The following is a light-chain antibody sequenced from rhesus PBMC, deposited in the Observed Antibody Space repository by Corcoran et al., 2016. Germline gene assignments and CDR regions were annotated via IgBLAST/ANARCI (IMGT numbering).Light chain of an antibody. CDR1: QSGSSS. V-gene: IGKV3-17*01. CDR3: QPYSNWPLT. Sequence: EIVLTQSPATLSLSPGERATLSCRASQSGSSSLAWYQQKPGQAPRLLIYDASSRATGIPDRFSGSGSGTDFTLTISSLEPEDVGVYCCQPYSNWPLTFGGGAKVELK. J-gene: IGKJ4*01. CDR2: DAS.